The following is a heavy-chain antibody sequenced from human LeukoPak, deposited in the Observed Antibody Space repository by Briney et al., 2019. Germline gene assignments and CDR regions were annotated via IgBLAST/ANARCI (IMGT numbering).Heavy chain of an antibody. CDR3: ARQSGYDSDFDY. V-gene: IGHV4-59*01. J-gene: IGHJ4*02. Sequence: SETLSLTCTVSGGSISSYYWSWIRQPPGKGLVWIGYIYYSGSTNYNPSLKSRVTISVDTSKNQFSLKLSSVTAADTAVYYCARQSGYDSDFDYWGQGTLVTVSS. CDR1: GGSISSYY. D-gene: IGHD5-12*01. CDR2: IYYSGST.